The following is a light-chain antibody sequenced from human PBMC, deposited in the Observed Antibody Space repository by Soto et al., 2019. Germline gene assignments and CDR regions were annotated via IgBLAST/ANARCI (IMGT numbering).Light chain of an antibody. J-gene: IGKJ5*01. CDR3: QQYGHSPIT. CDR2: GAS. CDR1: QSVNTN. Sequence: EIVLTQSPGTLSLSPGERATLSCRASQSVNTNLGWYQQKPGQAPRLLISGASSRATGIPDRFSGSGSGTDFTLTISRLEPEDFALYYCQQYGHSPITFGQGTRLEIK. V-gene: IGKV3-20*01.